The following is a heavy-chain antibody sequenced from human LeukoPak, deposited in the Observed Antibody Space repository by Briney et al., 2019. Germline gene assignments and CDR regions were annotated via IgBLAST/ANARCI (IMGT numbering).Heavy chain of an antibody. CDR1: GGSISSYY. Sequence: SETLSLTCTVSGGSISSYYWSWIRQPPGKGLEWIGYIYYSGTTNYNPSLKSRVTISVDTSKSQFSLKLSSVTAADTAVYYCARGVYIAAAQYGYWGQGTLVTVSS. D-gene: IGHD6-13*01. V-gene: IGHV4-59*01. CDR2: IYYSGTT. CDR3: ARGVYIAAAQYGY. J-gene: IGHJ4*02.